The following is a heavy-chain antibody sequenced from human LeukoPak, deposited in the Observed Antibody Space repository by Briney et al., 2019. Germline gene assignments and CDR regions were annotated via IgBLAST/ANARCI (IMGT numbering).Heavy chain of an antibody. CDR3: ARALYSSSWYDVGGFDP. V-gene: IGHV3-11*04. Sequence: PGGSLRLSCAASGCTFSDYYMSWIRQAPGKGLEWVSYISSSGSTIYYADSVKGRFTISRDNAKNPLYLQTHSLRAEDTAVYYCARALYSSSWYDVGGFDPWGQGTLVTVSS. CDR2: ISSSGSTI. CDR1: GCTFSDYY. D-gene: IGHD6-13*01. J-gene: IGHJ5*02.